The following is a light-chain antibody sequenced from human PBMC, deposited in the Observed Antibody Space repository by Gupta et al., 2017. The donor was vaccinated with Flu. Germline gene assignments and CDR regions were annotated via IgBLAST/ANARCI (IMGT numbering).Light chain of an antibody. J-gene: IGKJ3*01. CDR1: QSVLDSSNNRDC. V-gene: IGKV4-1*01. Sequence: DIVMTQSPDPLGLSLGEKATINCKSSQSVLDSSNNRDCLAWFQQRPGQAPKLLIYGASDRAPVVPDRFTGSGSETDFTLTISSLQTEDVAVYYCQQYNSSPLTFGPGTKVEIK. CDR2: GAS. CDR3: QQYNSSPLT.